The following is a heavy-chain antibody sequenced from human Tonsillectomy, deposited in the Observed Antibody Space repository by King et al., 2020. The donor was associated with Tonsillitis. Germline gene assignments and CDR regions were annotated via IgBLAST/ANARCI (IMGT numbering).Heavy chain of an antibody. CDR3: ATGRWRSGWQFDY. CDR2: ISSGSSTI. V-gene: IGHV3-48*01. Sequence: VQLVESGGGLVQPGGSLRLSCAASGFTFITYSMNWVRQAPGKGLEWISYISSGSSTIYYADSLKGRFTISRDNAKNSLYLQMNSLRAEDTAVYYCATGRWRSGWQFDYWGPGTLVTVSS. D-gene: IGHD6-19*01. CDR1: GFTFITYS. J-gene: IGHJ4*02.